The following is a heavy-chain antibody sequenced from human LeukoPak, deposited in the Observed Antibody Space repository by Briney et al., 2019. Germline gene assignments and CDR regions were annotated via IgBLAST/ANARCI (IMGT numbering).Heavy chain of an antibody. CDR1: GYTFTAYY. CDR2: INPNSGGT. V-gene: IGHV1-2*02. Sequence: ASVKVSCKASGYTFTAYYMHWVRQAPGQGLEWMGWINPNSGGTNSSQKFQDRVTLTRNTSISTAYMELGSLRSDDTAIYYCARAYGSGSSYHPDYWGQGTLVTVSS. J-gene: IGHJ4*02. D-gene: IGHD3-10*01. CDR3: ARAYGSGSSYHPDY.